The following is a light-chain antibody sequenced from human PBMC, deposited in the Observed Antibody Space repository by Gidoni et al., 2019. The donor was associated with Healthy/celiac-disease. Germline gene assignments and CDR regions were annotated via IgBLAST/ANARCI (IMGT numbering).Light chain of an antibody. CDR2: GAS. J-gene: IGKJ2*01. CDR1: QSVSSSY. V-gene: IGKV3-20*01. CDR3: QQYGSSPL. Sequence: EIVLTQSPGTLSLSPGERATLSCRASQSVSSSYLAWYQQTPGQAHSLLIYGASSRATDIPDSFSGSSSGTDFTLTISRLEPEDFAVYYCQQYGSSPLFGQGTKLEIK.